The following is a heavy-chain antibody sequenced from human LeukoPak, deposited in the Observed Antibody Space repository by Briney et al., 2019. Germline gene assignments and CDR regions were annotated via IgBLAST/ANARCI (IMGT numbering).Heavy chain of an antibody. V-gene: IGHV4-34*01. CDR2: INHSGST. J-gene: IGHJ5*02. D-gene: IGHD2-2*01. CDR1: GETFSAYW. Sequence: SETLSLTCGVHGETFSAYWWTWIRQSPGKGLEWIGQINHSGSTDYTPSLKGRVTISADTSKKEFFLRLTSVTAADTAVYYCARGREGMGSTSYYSSNWFDPWGQGTLVSVSS. CDR3: ARGREGMGSTSYYSSNWFDP.